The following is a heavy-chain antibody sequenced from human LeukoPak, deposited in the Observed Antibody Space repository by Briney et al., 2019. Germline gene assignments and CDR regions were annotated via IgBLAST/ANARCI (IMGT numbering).Heavy chain of an antibody. D-gene: IGHD6-6*01. J-gene: IGHJ3*02. CDR2: IYYSGST. CDR1: GGSISSGGYY. CDR3: ARADSSSGDAFDI. V-gene: IGHV4-31*03. Sequence: SETLSLTCTVSGGSISSGGYYWSWIRQHPGKGLEWIGYIYYSGSTYYNPSLKSRVTISVDTSKNQFSLKLSSVTAADTAVYYCARADSSSGDAFDIWGQGTMAAVSS.